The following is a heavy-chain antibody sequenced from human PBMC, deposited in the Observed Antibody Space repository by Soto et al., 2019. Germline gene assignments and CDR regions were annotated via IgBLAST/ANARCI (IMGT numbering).Heavy chain of an antibody. J-gene: IGHJ4*02. CDR2: VSKSGYT. D-gene: IGHD2-2*01. CDR1: GFTFNNYG. V-gene: IGHV3-21*01. Sequence: KPGGSLRLSCVVSGFTFNNYGINWVRQAPGKGLEWVSSVSKSGYTYYSDSVKGRFNISRDNAKNSVSLQMNTLRAEDTAVYYCAREDSIIIPAVSDFWGQGTLVTVSS. CDR3: AREDSIIIPAVSDF.